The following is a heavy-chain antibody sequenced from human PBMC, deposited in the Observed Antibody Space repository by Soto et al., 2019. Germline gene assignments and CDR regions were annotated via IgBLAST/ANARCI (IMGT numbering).Heavy chain of an antibody. D-gene: IGHD3-10*01. CDR1: GYTFTSYG. CDR3: ARVPSSGYYGSGSYPNWFDP. CDR2: ISAYNGNT. Sequence: ASVKVSCKASGYTFTSYGISWVRQAPGQGLEWMGWISAYNGNTNYAQKLQGRVTMTTDTSTSTAYMELRSLRSDDTAVYYCARVPSSGYYGSGSYPNWFDPWGQGTLVT. V-gene: IGHV1-18*01. J-gene: IGHJ5*02.